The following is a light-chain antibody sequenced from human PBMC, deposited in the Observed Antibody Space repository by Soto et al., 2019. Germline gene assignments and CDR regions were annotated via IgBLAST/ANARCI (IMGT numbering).Light chain of an antibody. V-gene: IGLV2-14*03. J-gene: IGLJ2*01. CDR1: NSDIGGYNY. CDR2: DVS. Sequence: QSALTQPASVSGSPGQSITISCTGTNSDIGGYNYVSWYQQHPGQAPKLMIYDVSNRPSGVSYRFSGSKSGNTASLNISGLQAEDEADYYCSSYTSRSTLGVFGGGTKLTVL. CDR3: SSYTSRSTLGV.